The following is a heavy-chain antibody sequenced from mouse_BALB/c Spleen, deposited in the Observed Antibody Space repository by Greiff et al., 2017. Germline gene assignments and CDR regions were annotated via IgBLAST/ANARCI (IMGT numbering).Heavy chain of an antibody. CDR2: VNPYNGGT. CDR1: GYTFTDYY. CDR3: ARGFAY. Sequence: VQLQQSGPELVKPGASVKMSCKASGYTFTDYYMDWVKQSHGESFEWIGRVNPYNGGTSYNQKFKGKATLTVDKSSSTAYMELNSLTSEDSAVYYCARGFAYWGQGTLVTVSA. J-gene: IGHJ3*01. V-gene: IGHV1-19*01.